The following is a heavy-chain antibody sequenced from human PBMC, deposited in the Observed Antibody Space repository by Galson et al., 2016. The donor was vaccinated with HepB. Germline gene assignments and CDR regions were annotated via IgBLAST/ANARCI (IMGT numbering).Heavy chain of an antibody. CDR2: IFSNDEK. CDR1: GFSLSNARMG. J-gene: IGHJ4*02. CDR3: ARIPPPHYDFWSGYSYYFDY. D-gene: IGHD3-3*01. Sequence: PALVKPTQTLTLTCTVSGFSLSNARMGVSWISQPPGKALEWLAHIFSNDEKSYSTSLKSRLTISKDTSKSQVVLTMTNMDPVDTATYYCARIPPPHYDFWSGYSYYFDYWGQGTLVTVSS. V-gene: IGHV2-26*01.